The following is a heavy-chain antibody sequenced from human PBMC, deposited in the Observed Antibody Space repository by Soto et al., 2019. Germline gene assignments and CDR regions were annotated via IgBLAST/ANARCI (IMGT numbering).Heavy chain of an antibody. CDR1: GFTLGSYW. D-gene: IGHD3-10*01. CDR2: IKTDASEK. Sequence: EEQLVASGGGLVQPGGSLRLSCAASGFTLGSYWRSWVRQAPGKGLEWLATIKTDASEKKYVDSVKGRFTVFRDNAKNSLYLQMDSLRAEDTAVYHCARDSGYGSGNSVNHYLDCWGRGTLVTVSS. CDR3: ARDSGYGSGNSVNHYLDC. V-gene: IGHV3-7*01. J-gene: IGHJ4*01.